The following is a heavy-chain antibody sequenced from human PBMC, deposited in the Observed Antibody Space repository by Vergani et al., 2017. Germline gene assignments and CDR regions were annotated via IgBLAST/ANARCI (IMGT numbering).Heavy chain of an antibody. V-gene: IGHV4-39*01. J-gene: IGHJ4*02. CDR1: GGSIRSSSYY. CDR2: IYYSGGT. CDR3: ARHWDEDGDSLDY. D-gene: IGHD4-17*01. Sequence: QLQLQESGPGLVKPSETLSLTCTVSGGSIRSSSYYWGWIRQPPGKGLEWIGSIYYSGGTYYNPSLKSRVTISVDTSKNPFSLRLSSVTAADTAVYYCARHWDEDGDSLDYWGQGTLVTVSS.